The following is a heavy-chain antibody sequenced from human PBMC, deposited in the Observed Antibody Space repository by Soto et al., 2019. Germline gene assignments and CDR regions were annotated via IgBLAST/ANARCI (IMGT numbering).Heavy chain of an antibody. CDR3: ARGNSYGYTDY. D-gene: IGHD5-18*01. V-gene: IGHV4-59*01. J-gene: IGHJ4*02. CDR1: VGSISSYY. CDR2: IYYSGST. Sequence: SETLSLTCTVSVGSISSYYWSWIRQPPGKGLEWIGYIYYSGSTNYNPSLKSRVTISVDTSKNQFSLKLSSVTAADTAVYYCARGNSYGYTDYWGQGTLVT.